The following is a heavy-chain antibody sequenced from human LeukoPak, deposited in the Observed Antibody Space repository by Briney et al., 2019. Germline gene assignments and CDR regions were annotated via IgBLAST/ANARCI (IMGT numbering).Heavy chain of an antibody. V-gene: IGHV1-3*01. D-gene: IGHD2-15*01. CDR1: GYTFTSYA. Sequence: GASVKVSCKASGYTFTSYAMHWVRQAPGQRLEWMGWINAGNGNTKYSQKFQGRVTITRDTSASTAYMELSILRSEDTAVYYCAGVQHCSGGSCYGNWFDPWGQGTLVTVSS. CDR3: AGVQHCSGGSCYGNWFDP. CDR2: INAGNGNT. J-gene: IGHJ5*02.